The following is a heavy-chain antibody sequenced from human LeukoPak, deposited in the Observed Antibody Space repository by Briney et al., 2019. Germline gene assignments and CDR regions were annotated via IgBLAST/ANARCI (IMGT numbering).Heavy chain of an antibody. V-gene: IGHV3-30*18. J-gene: IGHJ4*02. CDR2: ISYDGSNK. CDR1: GFIVSSYG. CDR3: GKALYYGSGSYQLDY. Sequence: GVSMRLSCAASGFIVSSYGMHWVRQAPGKGLEWVVVISYDGSNKYYADSVEGRFTISRDNSKNTLSLQMNSLRAEDTAIYYCGKALYYGSGSYQLDYWGQGTLVTISS. D-gene: IGHD3-10*01.